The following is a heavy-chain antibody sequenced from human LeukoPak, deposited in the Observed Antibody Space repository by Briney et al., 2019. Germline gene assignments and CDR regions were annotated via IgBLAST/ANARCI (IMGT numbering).Heavy chain of an antibody. Sequence: SETLSLTCTVSGGSISSSSYYWGWIRQPPGKGLEWIGSVYYSGSTHYNPSLKSRVTISVDTSKNQFSLKLSSVTAADTAVYYCARVEWFGEIFDYWGQGTLVTVSS. D-gene: IGHD3-10*01. CDR3: ARVEWFGEIFDY. CDR2: VYYSGST. CDR1: GGSISSSSYY. V-gene: IGHV4-39*07. J-gene: IGHJ4*02.